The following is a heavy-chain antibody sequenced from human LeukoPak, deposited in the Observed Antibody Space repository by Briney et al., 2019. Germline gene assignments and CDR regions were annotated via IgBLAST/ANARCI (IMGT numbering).Heavy chain of an antibody. V-gene: IGHV1-69*04. Sequence: GASVKVSCKASGYTFTSYAISWVRQAPGQGLEWMGRIIPILGIANYAQKFQGRVTITADKSTSTAYMELSSLRSEDTAVYYCARDGSKGNYYDSPSDYWGQGTLVTVSS. CDR1: GYTFTSYA. D-gene: IGHD3-22*01. J-gene: IGHJ4*02. CDR2: IIPILGIA. CDR3: ARDGSKGNYYDSPSDY.